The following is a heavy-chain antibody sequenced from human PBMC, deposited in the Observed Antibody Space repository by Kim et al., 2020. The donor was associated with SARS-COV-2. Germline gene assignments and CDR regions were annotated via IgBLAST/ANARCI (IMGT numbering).Heavy chain of an antibody. V-gene: IGHV3-30-3*01. Sequence: GGSLRLSCAASGFTFSSYAMSWVRQAPGKGLEWVAAISYNGSNKYYADSVKGRFTISRDNSKNTLYLQMNSLRAEDTAVYYCARLVYDFWSGYHDAFDFWGQGTMVTVSS. J-gene: IGHJ3*01. CDR1: GFTFSSYA. CDR2: ISYNGSNK. D-gene: IGHD3-3*01. CDR3: ARLVYDFWSGYHDAFDF.